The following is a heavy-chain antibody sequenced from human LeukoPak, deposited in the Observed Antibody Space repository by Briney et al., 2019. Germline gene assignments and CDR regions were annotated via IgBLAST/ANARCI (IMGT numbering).Heavy chain of an antibody. V-gene: IGHV3-23*01. Sequence: GGSLRLSCAASGFTFSSYAMSWVRQAPGKGLEWVSAISGSGGSTYYADSVKGRFTISRDNSKNTLYLQMNSLRAEDTAVYYCAKELAGFPLARIAVAGTDYWGQGTLVTVSS. J-gene: IGHJ4*02. CDR1: GFTFSSYA. CDR3: AKELAGFPLARIAVAGTDY. CDR2: ISGSGGST. D-gene: IGHD6-19*01.